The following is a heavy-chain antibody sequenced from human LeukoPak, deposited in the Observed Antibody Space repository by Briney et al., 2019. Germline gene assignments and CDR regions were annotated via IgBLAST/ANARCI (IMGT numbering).Heavy chain of an antibody. Sequence: PSQTLSLTCAVSGGSISSGGYSWSWIRQPPGKGLEWIGYIYHSGSTYYNPSLKSRVTISIDTSKNHFSLNLTSVTAADTAVYYCVRGAPPQNWGQGALVTVSS. V-gene: IGHV4-30-2*01. CDR2: IYHSGST. CDR3: VRGAPPQN. J-gene: IGHJ4*02. CDR1: GGSISSGGYS.